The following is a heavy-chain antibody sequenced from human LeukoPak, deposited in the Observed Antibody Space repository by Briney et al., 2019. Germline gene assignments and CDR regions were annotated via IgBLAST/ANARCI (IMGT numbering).Heavy chain of an antibody. J-gene: IGHJ4*02. CDR3: AREDPSGYHFDY. D-gene: IGHD3-3*01. CDR2: IYYSGST. V-gene: IGHV4-39*07. CDR1: GGSISSSSYY. Sequence: PSETLSLTCTVSGGSISSSSYYWGWIRQPPGKGLEWIGSIYYSGSTYYNPSLKSRVTISVDTSKNQFSLKLSSVTAADTAVYYCAREDPSGYHFDYWGQGTLVTVSS.